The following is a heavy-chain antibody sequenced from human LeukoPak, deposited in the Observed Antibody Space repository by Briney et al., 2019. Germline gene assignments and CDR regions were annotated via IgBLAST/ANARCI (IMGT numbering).Heavy chain of an antibody. CDR2: INYSGIT. V-gene: IGHV4-59*08. D-gene: IGHD3-16*01. CDR1: GDSISSDY. CDR3: AGHRPGERRFDP. Sequence: SETLSLTCTVSGDSISSDYLSWIRQPPGQGLEWIGYINYSGITNYNPSLKSRVTISADTSKNQFSLKLSSVTAANTAVYYCAGHRPGERRFDPWGQGTLVTVSS. J-gene: IGHJ5*02.